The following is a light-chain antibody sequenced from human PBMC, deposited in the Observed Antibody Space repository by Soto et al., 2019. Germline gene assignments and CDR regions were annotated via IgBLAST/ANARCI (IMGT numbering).Light chain of an antibody. CDR2: EGS. CDR3: CSYAGSSPYV. CDR1: SSDVGNYDL. Sequence: QSALTQPASVSGSPGQSITISCTGTSSDVGNYDLVSWYQQLPGKAPKFILYEGSKRPSGVSNRFSGSKSGNTASLTISGLQAEDEADYYCCSYAGSSPYVFGTGTKVTVL. V-gene: IGLV2-23*01. J-gene: IGLJ1*01.